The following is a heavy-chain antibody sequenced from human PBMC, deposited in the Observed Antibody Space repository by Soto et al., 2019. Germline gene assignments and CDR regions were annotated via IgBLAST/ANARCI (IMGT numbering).Heavy chain of an antibody. D-gene: IGHD2-21*01. CDR1: GYTFTSDG. CDR3: ARDAHCGGYPGCRAMYV. Sequence: QVQLVQSGAEVNKHGASVKVSCKASGYTFTSDGVSWVRQAPGQGLEWMGWISGYNGNTNYAQRFRDRVTLTTDTSTSTAYMELRRLRSDDSAFYYCARDAHCGGYPGCRAMYVWGQVTTITVSS. CDR2: ISGYNGNT. V-gene: IGHV1-18*04. J-gene: IGHJ6*02.